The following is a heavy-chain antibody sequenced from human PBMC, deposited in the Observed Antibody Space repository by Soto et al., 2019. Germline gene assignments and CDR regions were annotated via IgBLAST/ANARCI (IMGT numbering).Heavy chain of an antibody. V-gene: IGHV4-34*01. CDR1: GGSFSGYY. CDR2: INHSGST. D-gene: IGHD2-21*02. CDR3: ARSPMGLLFRYYFDY. J-gene: IGHJ4*02. Sequence: PSETLSLTCAIYGGSFSGYYWSWLRQPPGKGLEWIGEINHSGSTNYNPSLKSRVTISADTSKNQFSLKLSSVTAADTAVYYCARSPMGLLFRYYFDYWGQGTLVTVSS.